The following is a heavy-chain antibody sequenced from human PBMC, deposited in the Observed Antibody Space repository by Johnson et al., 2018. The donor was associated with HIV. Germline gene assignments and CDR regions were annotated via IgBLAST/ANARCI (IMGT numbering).Heavy chain of an antibody. J-gene: IGHJ3*02. D-gene: IGHD4-17*01. CDR2: ISYDGSKK. CDR3: ARETDYGPPNAFDI. CDR1: RFTFSSYA. Sequence: QVQLVESGGGVVQPGRSLRLSCAASRFTFSSYAMHWVRQAPDKGLEWVAVISYDGSKKYYADSVRGRFTISRDNSKNTLYLQMNSLRAEDTAVYYCARETDYGPPNAFDIWGQGTMVTVSS. V-gene: IGHV3-30*14.